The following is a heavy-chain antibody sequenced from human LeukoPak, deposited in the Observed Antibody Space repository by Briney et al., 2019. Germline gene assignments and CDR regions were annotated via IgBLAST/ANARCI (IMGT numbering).Heavy chain of an antibody. V-gene: IGHV3-30-3*01. CDR3: ARGRGGYFYTLIDY. D-gene: IGHD3-22*01. Sequence: PGGSLRLSCAASGFTFSSYAMHWVRQAPGKGLEWVAVISYDGSNKYYADSVKGRFTISRDNSKNTLYLQMNSLRAEDTAVYYCARGRGGYFYTLIDYWGQGILVTVSS. CDR2: ISYDGSNK. CDR1: GFTFSSYA. J-gene: IGHJ4*02.